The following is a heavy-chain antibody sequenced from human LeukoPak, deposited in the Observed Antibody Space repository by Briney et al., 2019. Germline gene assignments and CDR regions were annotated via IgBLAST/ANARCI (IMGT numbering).Heavy chain of an antibody. J-gene: IGHJ4*02. V-gene: IGHV3-48*03. CDR3: ARGPRQWLALYYFDY. D-gene: IGHD6-19*01. Sequence: GGSLRLSCAASGFTFSSYEMNWLRQAPGKGLEWVSHISSSGSTIYYADSVKGRFTISRDNAKNSLYLQMNSLRAEDTAVYYCARGPRQWLALYYFDYWGQGTLVTVSS. CDR1: GFTFSSYE. CDR2: ISSSGSTI.